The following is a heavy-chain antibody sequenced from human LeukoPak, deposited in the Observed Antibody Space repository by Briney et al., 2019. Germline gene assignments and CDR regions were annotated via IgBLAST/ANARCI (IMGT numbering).Heavy chain of an antibody. CDR1: GFTFTSSA. CDR3: AAHPIVGATTDY. Sequence: PRASMKVSCKASGFTFTSSAMQWVRQARGQRLEWIGWIVVGSGNTNYAQKFQERVTITGDMSTSTAYMELSSLRSEDTAVYYCAAHPIVGATTDYWGQGTLVTVSS. CDR2: IVVGSGNT. D-gene: IGHD1-26*01. J-gene: IGHJ4*02. V-gene: IGHV1-58*02.